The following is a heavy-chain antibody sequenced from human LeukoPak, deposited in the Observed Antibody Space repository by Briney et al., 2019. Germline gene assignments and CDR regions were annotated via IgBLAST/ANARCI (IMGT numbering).Heavy chain of an antibody. J-gene: IGHJ5*02. D-gene: IGHD2-2*01. CDR1: GDSVSSNSVT. Sequence: SQTLSLTCAISGDSVSSNSVTWNWIRQSPSRGLEWLGRTYYSSTWYNDYAVSVRGRITVNPDPSKNQFSLHLNSVTPEDTAVYYCARRLTQYDCFDPWGQGILVTVSS. V-gene: IGHV6-1*01. CDR3: ARRLTQYDCFDP. CDR2: TYYSSTWYN.